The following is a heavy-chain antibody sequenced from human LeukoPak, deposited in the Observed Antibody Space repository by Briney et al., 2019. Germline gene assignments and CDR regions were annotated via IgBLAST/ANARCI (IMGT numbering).Heavy chain of an antibody. Sequence: GGPLRLSCAASGFTVSDYYMSWIRQAPGKGLEWVSYIYSGSTPIYYEDSVEGRFTISRDTVKNSLYMPMNSLTAEDTAVYYCARVMSASVWRSYGSYYYYYYMDIWGKGTTVTVSS. CDR1: GFTVSDYY. J-gene: IGHJ6*03. CDR2: IYSGSTPI. D-gene: IGHD3-16*01. CDR3: ARVMSASVWRSYGSYYYYYYMDI. V-gene: IGHV3-11*04.